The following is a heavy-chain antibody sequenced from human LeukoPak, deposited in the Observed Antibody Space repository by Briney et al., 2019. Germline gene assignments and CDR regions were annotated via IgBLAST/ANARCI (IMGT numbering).Heavy chain of an antibody. CDR3: ARDLRFGELLPYYYGMDV. J-gene: IGHJ6*02. V-gene: IGHV3-66*01. Sequence: PGGSLRLSCAASGFTVSSNYMSWVRQAPGKGLEWVSVIYSGGSTYYADSVKGRFTISRDSSKNTLYLQMNSLRAEDTAVYYCARDLRFGELLPYYYGMDVWGQGTTVTVSS. D-gene: IGHD3-10*01. CDR1: GFTVSSNY. CDR2: IYSGGST.